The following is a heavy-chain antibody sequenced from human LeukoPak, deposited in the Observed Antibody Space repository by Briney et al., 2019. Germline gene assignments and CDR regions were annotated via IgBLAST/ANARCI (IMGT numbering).Heavy chain of an antibody. D-gene: IGHD6-19*01. CDR3: ARVVSRGWFGGEDYNWFDP. J-gene: IGHJ5*02. CDR2: ISTSGST. Sequence: PSETLSLTCTVSGGSISSYYWSWIRQPAGKGLEWIGRISTSGSTNYNPSLKSRVTMSVDTSKNQFSLKLSSVTAADTAVYYCARVVSRGWFGGEDYNWFDPWGQGTLVTVSS. CDR1: GGSISSYY. V-gene: IGHV4-4*07.